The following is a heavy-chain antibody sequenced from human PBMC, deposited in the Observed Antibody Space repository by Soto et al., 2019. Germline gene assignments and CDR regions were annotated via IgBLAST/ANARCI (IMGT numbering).Heavy chain of an antibody. Sequence: GASVKVSCKVSGYTLTELSMHWVRQAPGKGLEWMGGFDPEDGETIYAQKFQGRVTMTEDTSTGTAYMELSSLRSEDTAVYYCALLYCYDSSGYCAVFDPWGQGTLVTVSS. CDR1: GYTLTELS. CDR2: FDPEDGET. J-gene: IGHJ5*02. CDR3: ALLYCYDSSGYCAVFDP. D-gene: IGHD3-22*01. V-gene: IGHV1-24*01.